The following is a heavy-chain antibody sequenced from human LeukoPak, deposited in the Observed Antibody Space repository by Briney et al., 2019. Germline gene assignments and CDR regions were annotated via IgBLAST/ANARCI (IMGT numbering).Heavy chain of an antibody. CDR2: ISSNGGST. V-gene: IGHV3-64*01. J-gene: IGHJ4*02. CDR1: GFTFSTYA. CDR3: VRVSGSYGY. D-gene: IGHD1-26*01. Sequence: GGSLRLSCAASGFTFSTYAMHWVRQAPGKGLEYVSAISSNGGSTFYANSVKGRFTISRDTSKNTLYLQMDSLRADDTAGYYCVRVSGSYGYWGQGTLVTVSS.